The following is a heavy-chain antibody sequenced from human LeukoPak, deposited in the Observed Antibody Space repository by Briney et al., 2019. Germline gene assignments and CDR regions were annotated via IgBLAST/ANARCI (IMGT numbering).Heavy chain of an antibody. V-gene: IGHV3-23*01. CDR1: GFTFSSYG. J-gene: IGHJ6*03. CDR3: AKGGAVSSKSITMVRGTRRYYYYMDV. D-gene: IGHD3-10*01. CDR2: MSDSGTNT. Sequence: GGSLRLSCAASGFTFSSYGMSWVRQAPGKGLEWVSGMSDSGTNTYYADSVKGRFTISRDNSKNTLYLQMNSLRAEDTAVYYCAKGGAVSSKSITMVRGTRRYYYYMDVWGKGTTVTISS.